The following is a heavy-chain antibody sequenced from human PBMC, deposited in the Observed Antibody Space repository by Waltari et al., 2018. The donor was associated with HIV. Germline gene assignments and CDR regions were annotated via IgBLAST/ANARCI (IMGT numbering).Heavy chain of an antibody. CDR2: IYYSGST. J-gene: IGHJ5*02. CDR1: GGSISRGGYY. CDR3: AIRPYYSKFWFDP. D-gene: IGHD3-10*01. V-gene: IGHV4-31*03. Sequence: QVQLQESGPGLVKPSQTRSLTCTVSGGSISRGGYYWSWIRQHPGKGLEWIGYIYYSGSTYYNPSLKSRVTISVDTSKNQFSLKLSSVTAADTAVYYCAIRPYYSKFWFDPWGQGTLVTVSS.